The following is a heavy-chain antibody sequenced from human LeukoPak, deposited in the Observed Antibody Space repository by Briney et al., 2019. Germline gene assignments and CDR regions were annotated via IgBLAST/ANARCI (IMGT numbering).Heavy chain of an antibody. V-gene: IGHV3-30*02. J-gene: IGHJ2*01. CDR1: GFAFRGHG. D-gene: IGHD6-19*01. CDR3: AKGRYSSGWNWYFDL. Sequence: GGSLRLSCAASGFAFRGHGMHWFRQPPGKGLEWVAVIWYDGRNEEYADSVKGRFTISRDNSKNTLYLQMNSLRAEDTAVYYCAKGRYSSGWNWYFDLWGRGTLVTVSS. CDR2: IWYDGRNE.